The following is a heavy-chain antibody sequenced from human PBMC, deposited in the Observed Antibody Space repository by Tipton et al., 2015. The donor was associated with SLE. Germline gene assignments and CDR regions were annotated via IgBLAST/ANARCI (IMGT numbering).Heavy chain of an antibody. CDR3: TRDRVDIVTENVNFYYGMDV. CDR1: GFTFSTYE. V-gene: IGHV3-48*03. CDR2: IRGSGSTI. Sequence: SLRLSCAASGFTFSTYEMHWVRQAPGKGLEWVSYIRGSGSTIYYADSVRGRFTISRDNAKNSLYLQMNSLRAEDTAVYYCTRDRVDIVTENVNFYYGMDVWGQGTPVTVSS. D-gene: IGHD5-12*01. J-gene: IGHJ6*02.